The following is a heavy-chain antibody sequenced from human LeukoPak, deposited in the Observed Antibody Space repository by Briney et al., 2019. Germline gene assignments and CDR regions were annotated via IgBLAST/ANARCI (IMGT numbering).Heavy chain of an antibody. CDR1: GFTFNNYA. J-gene: IGHJ4*02. Sequence: GGSLRLSCAASGFTFNNYAMNWVRQAPGKGLEWVSTISPGGETTYYADSVKGRFTISRDNSQNTLYLQMNSLRAEDTAVYYCARDYADYVGYFFFDYWGQGTLVTVSS. CDR3: ARDYADYVGYFFFDY. CDR2: ISPGGETT. V-gene: IGHV3-23*01. D-gene: IGHD4-17*01.